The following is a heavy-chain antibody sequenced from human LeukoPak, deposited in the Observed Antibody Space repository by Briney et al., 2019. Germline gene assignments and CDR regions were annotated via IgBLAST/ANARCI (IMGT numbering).Heavy chain of an antibody. CDR2: INSDGSTT. CDR3: AKDRLQIRVVRGVLDY. Sequence: GGSPRLSCAASGFTFSSYWMHWVRQAPGKGLVWVSRINSDGSTTSYADSVKGRFTISRDNVKKTVYLQMNSLRAEDTAVYYCAKDRLQIRVVRGVLDYWGRGTLVTVSS. D-gene: IGHD3-10*01. J-gene: IGHJ4*02. V-gene: IGHV3-74*01. CDR1: GFTFSSYW.